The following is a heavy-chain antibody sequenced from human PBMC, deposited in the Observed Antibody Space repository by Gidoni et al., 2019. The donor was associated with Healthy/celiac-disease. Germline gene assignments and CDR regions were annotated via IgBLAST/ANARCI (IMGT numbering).Heavy chain of an antibody. CDR2: IYYSGST. CDR1: GGSISSSSYY. Sequence: QLQLQESGPGLVKPSETLSLTCTVPGGSISSSSYYWGWIRQPPGKGLEWIGSIYYSGSTYYNPSLKSRVTISVDTSKNQFSLKLSSVTAADTAVYYCARVPSYTGYSSGWYRGKGYFDYWGQGTLVTVSS. V-gene: IGHV4-39*01. J-gene: IGHJ4*02. CDR3: ARVPSYTGYSSGWYRGKGYFDY. D-gene: IGHD6-19*01.